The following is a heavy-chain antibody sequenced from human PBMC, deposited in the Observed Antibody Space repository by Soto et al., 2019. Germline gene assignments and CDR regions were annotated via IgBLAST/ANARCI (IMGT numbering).Heavy chain of an antibody. CDR1: GVKLCKHR. J-gene: IGHJ4*02. Sequence: SLRLSCEAPGVKLCKHRLHWVRHATCKDMEGLSFSSNEEGKTYYVDSVKGRFSISRDNSQNTLYLKMNSLRGEDTAVYYCASLGGQQLVESIKHYYDSSGYGIDYWGQGTLVTGSS. CDR2: SSNEEGKT. CDR3: ASLGGQQLVESIKHYYDSSGYGIDY. D-gene: IGHD3-22*01. V-gene: IGHV3-30*03.